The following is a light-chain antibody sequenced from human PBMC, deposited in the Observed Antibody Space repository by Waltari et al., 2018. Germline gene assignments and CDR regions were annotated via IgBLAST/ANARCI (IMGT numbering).Light chain of an antibody. V-gene: IGLV4-69*01. CDR1: SGHSSNI. J-gene: IGLJ3*02. CDR2: VNSDVSH. CDR3: ETGGHGTWV. Sequence: QLVLTQSPSASASLGASVKLTCTLSSGHSSNIVAWLPQQPGKGPRFLMTVNSDVSHTKGDEIPDRFSGSSSGAERYLTISNVQSEDEAEYFCETGGHGTWVFGGGTKLNVL.